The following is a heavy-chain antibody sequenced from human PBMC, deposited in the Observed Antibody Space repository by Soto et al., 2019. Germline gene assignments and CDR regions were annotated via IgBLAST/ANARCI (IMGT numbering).Heavy chain of an antibody. D-gene: IGHD2-2*01. CDR3: ARSTAPDGWFDP. Sequence: GGSLRLSCAASGFTFRIYWMHWFRQAPGKGLVWVSRINSDGSSTSYADSVKGRFTISRDNAKNTLYLQMNSLRAEDTAVYYCARSTAPDGWFDPWGQGTLVTVSS. J-gene: IGHJ5*02. CDR1: GFTFRIYW. V-gene: IGHV3-74*01. CDR2: INSDGSST.